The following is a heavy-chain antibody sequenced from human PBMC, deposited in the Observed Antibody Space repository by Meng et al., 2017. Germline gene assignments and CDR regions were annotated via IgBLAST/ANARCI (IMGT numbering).Heavy chain of an antibody. CDR1: GGTFSSYA. CDR2: IIPIFGTA. D-gene: IGHD1-1*01. Sequence: QGQLGHAGAEVKKPGSSVNVSCKASGGTFSSYAIRWVRQAPGQGLEWMGGIIPIFGTANYAQKFQGRVTITTDESTSTAYMELSSLRSEDTAVYYCARDHMLERHYYYGMDVWGQGTTVTVSS. J-gene: IGHJ6*02. CDR3: ARDHMLERHYYYGMDV. V-gene: IGHV1-69*05.